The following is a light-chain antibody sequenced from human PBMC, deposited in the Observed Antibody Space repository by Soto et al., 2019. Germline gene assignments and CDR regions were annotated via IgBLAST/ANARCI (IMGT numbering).Light chain of an antibody. CDR3: CSYAGSYTYV. Sequence: QSALTQPASVSGSPGQSITIFCTGTISDVGSYNLVSWYQQHPGKAPKLMIYEVFKRPSGVFHRFSGSKSGNTASLTISGLQAEDEADYYCCSYAGSYTYVFGTGTKVTVL. CDR2: EVF. J-gene: IGLJ1*01. CDR1: ISDVGSYNL. V-gene: IGLV2-23*02.